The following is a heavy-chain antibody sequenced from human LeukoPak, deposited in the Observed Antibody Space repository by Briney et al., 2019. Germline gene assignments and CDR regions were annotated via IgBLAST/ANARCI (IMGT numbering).Heavy chain of an antibody. Sequence: GVLRLSCVDSGFTFSTYSMNWVRQAPGKGLEWVGFIRSKAYGGTTEYAASVKGRFTISRDDSKSIAYLQMNSLKTEDTAVYYCTRWYYYDSSGYYYPFFDYWGQGTLVTVSS. V-gene: IGHV3-49*04. J-gene: IGHJ4*02. CDR2: IRSKAYGGTT. CDR3: TRWYYYDSSGYYYPFFDY. D-gene: IGHD3-22*01. CDR1: GFTFSTYS.